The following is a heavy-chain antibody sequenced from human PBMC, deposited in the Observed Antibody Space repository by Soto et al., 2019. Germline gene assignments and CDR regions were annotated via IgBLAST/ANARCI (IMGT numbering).Heavy chain of an antibody. CDR2: IYHSGST. J-gene: IGHJ4*02. CDR1: GGSISSGGSS. CDR3: ARGAVVNFDS. Sequence: QLQLQESGSGLVKPSQTLSLTCAVPGGSISSGGSSWTWIRQPPGKGLEWIGYIYHSGSTYYNPSLKSRVTISVDRSKNQFSLKLTSVTAADTAVYYCARGAVVNFDSWGQGTLVTVSS. V-gene: IGHV4-30-2*01. D-gene: IGHD3-22*01.